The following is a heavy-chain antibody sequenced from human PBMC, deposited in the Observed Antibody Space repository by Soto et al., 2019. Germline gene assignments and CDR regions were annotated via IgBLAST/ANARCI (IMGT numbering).Heavy chain of an antibody. CDR3: ARFELMVTQGPTCMDV. Sequence: GASVKVSCKASGYTFTSYGISWVRQAPGQGLEWMGWISAYNGNTNYAQKLQGRVTMTTDTSTSTAYMELRSLRSDDTAVYYCARFELMVTQGPTCMDVWGQGTTVTVSS. J-gene: IGHJ6*02. CDR1: GYTFTSYG. V-gene: IGHV1-18*04. D-gene: IGHD2-8*01. CDR2: ISAYNGNT.